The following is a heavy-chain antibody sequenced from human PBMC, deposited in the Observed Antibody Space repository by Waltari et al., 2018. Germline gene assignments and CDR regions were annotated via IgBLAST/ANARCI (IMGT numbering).Heavy chain of an antibody. J-gene: IGHJ4*02. V-gene: IGHV4-59*01. CDR3: ARAPYYDFWSGYPGDFDY. D-gene: IGHD3-3*01. CDR1: GGSISSYY. CDR2: IYYSGST. Sequence: QVQLQESGPGLVKPSETLSLTCTVSGGSISSYYWSWIRQPPGKGLEWIGYIYYSGSTNYNPSLKSRVTISVDTSKNQFSLKLSSVTAADTAVYYCARAPYYDFWSGYPGDFDYWGQGTLVTVSS.